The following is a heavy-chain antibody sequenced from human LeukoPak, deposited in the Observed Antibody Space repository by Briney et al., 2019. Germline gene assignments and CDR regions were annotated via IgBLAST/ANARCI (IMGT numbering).Heavy chain of an antibody. V-gene: IGHV1-18*04. CDR1: GYTFTSYG. J-gene: IGHJ4*02. CDR2: ISAYNGNT. Sequence: ASVKVSCKASGYTFTSYGISWVGQAPGQGREWMGWISAYNGNTNYAQKLQGRVTMTTDTSTSTAYMELSSLRSDDTAVYYCARDLRHNMVRGVMGPLNYWGQGTLVTVSS. CDR3: ARDLRHNMVRGVMGPLNY. D-gene: IGHD3-10*01.